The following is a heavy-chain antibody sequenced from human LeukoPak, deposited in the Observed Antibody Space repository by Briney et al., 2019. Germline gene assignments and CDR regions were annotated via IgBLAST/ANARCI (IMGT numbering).Heavy chain of an antibody. J-gene: IGHJ6*02. CDR3: ARTGAVHGMDV. Sequence: PSETLSLTCAVSGGSISSSDWWSWVRQPPGKGLEWIGYIYYSGSTNYNPSLKSRVTISVDTSKHQFSLKLSSVTAADTAVYYCARTGAVHGMDVWGQGTTVTVSS. CDR2: IYYSGST. CDR1: GGSISSSDW. V-gene: IGHV4-4*02. D-gene: IGHD3-16*01.